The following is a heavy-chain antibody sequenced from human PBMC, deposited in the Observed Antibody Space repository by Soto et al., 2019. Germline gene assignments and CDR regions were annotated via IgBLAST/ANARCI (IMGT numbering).Heavy chain of an antibody. V-gene: IGHV3-23*01. CDR1: GFPFSTYA. CDR3: AKDMLQWIVVGHDAFDL. CDR2: ISGSGDTT. Sequence: EVQLLESGGGLVQPGGSLRLSCAASGFPFSTYAMSWVRQAPGKGLEWVSLISGSGDTTYYADSVKGRFTISRDNAKNTLYMQMNSLRAEDTAAYYCAKDMLQWIVVGHDAFDLWGQGTMVSVSS. J-gene: IGHJ3*01. D-gene: IGHD3-22*01.